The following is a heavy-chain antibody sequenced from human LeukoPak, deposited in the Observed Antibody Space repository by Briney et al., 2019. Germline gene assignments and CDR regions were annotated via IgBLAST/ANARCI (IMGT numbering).Heavy chain of an antibody. CDR1: GFTFSRFS. V-gene: IGHV3-53*01. D-gene: IGHD6-19*01. CDR2: LYTGGNI. CDR3: AGGQMFTSGGFDN. J-gene: IGHJ4*02. Sequence: PGGSLRLSCAASGFTFSRFSMNWVRQAPGKGLEWVSVLYTGGNIYYADFVKGRFTISRDNSNNMVFLQMNGLTAEDTALYYCAGGQMFTSGGFDNWGQGALVTVSS.